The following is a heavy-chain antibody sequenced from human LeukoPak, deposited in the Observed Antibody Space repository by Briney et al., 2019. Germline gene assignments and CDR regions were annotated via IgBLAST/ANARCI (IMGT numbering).Heavy chain of an antibody. J-gene: IGHJ4*02. V-gene: IGHV1-46*01. CDR1: GYTFTTYY. CDR3: AREPPHSCRFDY. D-gene: IGHD2-21*01. CDR2: INPSRGNA. Sequence: ASVKVSCKASGYTFTTYYIHWVRQAPGQGLEWMGIINPSRGNAGYPKSFQGRVTMTSDTSTSTVYMELSGLRSEDTAIYYCAREPPHSCRFDYWGQGTLVTVSS.